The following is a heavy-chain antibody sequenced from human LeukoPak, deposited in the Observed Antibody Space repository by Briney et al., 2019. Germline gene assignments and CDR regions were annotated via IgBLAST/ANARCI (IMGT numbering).Heavy chain of an antibody. CDR2: IYYSGST. Sequence: PSETLSLTCTVSGGSISSYYWGWIRQPPGKGLEWIGSIYYSGSTYYNPSLKSRVTISVDTSKNQFSLKLSSVTAADTAVYYCARGRVETGTTKSFDYWGQGTLVTVSS. J-gene: IGHJ4*02. D-gene: IGHD1-1*01. CDR3: ARGRVETGTTKSFDY. V-gene: IGHV4-39*07. CDR1: GGSISSYY.